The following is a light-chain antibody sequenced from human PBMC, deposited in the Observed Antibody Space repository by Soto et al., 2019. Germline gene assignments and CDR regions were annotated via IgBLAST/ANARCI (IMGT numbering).Light chain of an antibody. J-gene: IGKJ4*01. Sequence: EIVMTQSPATLSVSPGERATLSCRASQSVNSDLAWYQQKPGQAPRLLIHDASTRATGIPVRFSGSGSGTEFTLTISSLQSEDLAIYYCQQYNNWPLGFGGGTKVEIK. CDR1: QSVNSD. V-gene: IGKV3-15*01. CDR2: DAS. CDR3: QQYNNWPLG.